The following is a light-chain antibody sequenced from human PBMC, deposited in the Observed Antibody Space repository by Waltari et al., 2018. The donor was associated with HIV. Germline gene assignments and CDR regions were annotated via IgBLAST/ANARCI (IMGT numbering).Light chain of an antibody. J-gene: IGKJ4*01. Sequence: DIQLTQSPSILSASVGDRVTITCRTSQGISSYLAWYQQKPGKAPKLLIYAASPLQSGVPSRFSGSGSGTEFTLTISSLQPEDFATYYCQQLESYTQISFGGGTKVGIK. CDR1: QGISSY. CDR3: QQLESYTQIS. CDR2: AAS. V-gene: IGKV1-9*01.